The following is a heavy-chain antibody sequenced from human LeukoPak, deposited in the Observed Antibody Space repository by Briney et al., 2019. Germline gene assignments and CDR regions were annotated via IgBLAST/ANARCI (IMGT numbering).Heavy chain of an antibody. CDR2: IIPILGIA. CDR3: ATYRRPYSSSAQFDY. V-gene: IGHV1-69*04. CDR1: GGTFSSYA. Sequence: SVKVSCKASGGTFSSYAISWVRQAPGQGLEWMGRIIPILGIANYAQKFQGRVTITADESTSTAYMELSSLRSEDTAVYYCATYRRPYSSSAQFDYWGQGTLVTVSS. D-gene: IGHD6-6*01. J-gene: IGHJ4*02.